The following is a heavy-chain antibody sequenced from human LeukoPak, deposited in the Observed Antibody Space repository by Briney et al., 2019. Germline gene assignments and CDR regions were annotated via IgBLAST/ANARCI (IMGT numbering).Heavy chain of an antibody. CDR3: AREFWNSRSGHLQAFHV. V-gene: IGHV4-59*12. CDR1: GGSISNYY. D-gene: IGHD3-10*01. J-gene: IGHJ3*01. Sequence: SETLSLTCTVSGGSISNYYWSWIRQPPGKGLEWIGYIYYSGSTNYNPSLKSRVTISVDTSKNQFSLKLRSVTAADTAVYYCAREFWNSRSGHLQAFHVWGQGTLVTVSS. CDR2: IYYSGST.